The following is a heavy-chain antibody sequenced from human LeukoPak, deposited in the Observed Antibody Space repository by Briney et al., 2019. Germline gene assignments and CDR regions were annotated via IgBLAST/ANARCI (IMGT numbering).Heavy chain of an antibody. CDR1: GYTFTIYN. V-gene: IGHV1-46*01. J-gene: IGHJ6*02. Sequence: GASLKVSCKASGYTFTIYNMHWGRQAPGPGVGWMGIINPSGGSTSYAQKFQGRVTMTRDTSTSTVYMELSSLRSEDTAVYYCARDGALVPAAMAHYYYYGMDVWGQGTTVTVSS. CDR3: ARDGALVPAAMAHYYYYGMDV. D-gene: IGHD2-2*01. CDR2: INPSGGST.